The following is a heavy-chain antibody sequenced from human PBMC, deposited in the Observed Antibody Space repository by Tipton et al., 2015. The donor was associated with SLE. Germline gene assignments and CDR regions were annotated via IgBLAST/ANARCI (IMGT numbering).Heavy chain of an antibody. D-gene: IGHD4-11*01. J-gene: IGHJ2*01. CDR2: IFTSGTT. Sequence: TLSLTCTVSGASISSYYWSWIRQPPGKGLEWIGYIFTSGTTNYNPSLKSRVTMSVDTSKNHFSLKLISVTAADTAVYYCAREFLNPVTTVHYYFDLWGRGTLVTVSS. CDR1: GASISSYY. V-gene: IGHV4-4*08. CDR3: AREFLNPVTTVHYYFDL.